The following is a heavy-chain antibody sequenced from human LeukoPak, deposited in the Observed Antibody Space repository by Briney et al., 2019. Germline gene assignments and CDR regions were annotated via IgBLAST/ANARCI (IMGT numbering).Heavy chain of an antibody. CDR3: AKDPNGDYIGTFDI. J-gene: IGHJ3*02. D-gene: IGHD4-17*01. CDR2: ISWNSGSI. CDR1: GFTFDDYA. V-gene: IGHV3-9*01. Sequence: GGSLRLSCAASGFTFDDYAMHWARQAPGKGLEWVSGISWNSGSIGYADSVKGRFTISRDNAKNSLYLQMNSLRAEDTAIYYCAKDPNGDYIGTFDIWGQGTMVIVS.